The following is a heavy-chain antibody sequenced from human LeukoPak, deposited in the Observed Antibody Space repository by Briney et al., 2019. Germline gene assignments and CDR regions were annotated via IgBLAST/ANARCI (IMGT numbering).Heavy chain of an antibody. V-gene: IGHV1-2*02. CDR3: ARVGLYGSGSYLSY. CDR2: INPNSGGT. Sequence: ASVKVSCKASGYTFTGYYIHWVRQAPGQGLEWMGWINPNSGGTNYAQKFQGRVTLTRDTSIGTAYMELSRLRSDDTAMFYCARVGLYGSGSYLSYWGQGSLVTVSS. CDR1: GYTFTGYY. D-gene: IGHD3-10*01. J-gene: IGHJ4*02.